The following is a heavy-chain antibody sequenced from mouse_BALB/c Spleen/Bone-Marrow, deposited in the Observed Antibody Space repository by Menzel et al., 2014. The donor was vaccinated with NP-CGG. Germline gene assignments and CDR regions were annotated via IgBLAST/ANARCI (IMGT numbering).Heavy chain of an antibody. CDR3: ARDCGFDAGFAWFVY. Sequence: QVQLKESGAELVKPGASVKLSCKASGYTFTSYWMHWVKQRPGQGLEWIGEINPSNGRTNYNEKFKSKATLTVDISSGTAYKQLSSLTSEDSAVYYCARDCGFDAGFAWFVYWGQGTLVTVSA. V-gene: IGHV1S81*02. CDR2: INPSNGRT. J-gene: IGHJ3*01. CDR1: GYTFTSYW.